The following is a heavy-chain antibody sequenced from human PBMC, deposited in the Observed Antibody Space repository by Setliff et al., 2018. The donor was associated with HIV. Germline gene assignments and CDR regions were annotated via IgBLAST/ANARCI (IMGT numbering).Heavy chain of an antibody. Sequence: PGESLKISCKASGYSFTIYWIGWVRQMPGKGLEWMGVIYPGDSDTRYSPSFQGQVTISADKSITTAYVQWSSLKASDTAMYYCATWTRAETSENLQHWGQGTLVTVS. J-gene: IGHJ1*01. CDR2: IYPGDSDT. CDR3: ATWTRAETSENLQH. V-gene: IGHV5-51*01. D-gene: IGHD4-17*01. CDR1: GYSFTIYW.